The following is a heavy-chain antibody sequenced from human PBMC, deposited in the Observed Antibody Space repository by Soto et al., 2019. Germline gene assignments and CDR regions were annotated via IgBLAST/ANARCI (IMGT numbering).Heavy chain of an antibody. J-gene: IGHJ6*02. Sequence: SVKVSCKASGGTFSSYAISWVRQAPGQGLEWMGGIIPIFGTANYAQKFQGRVTITADESTSTAYMELSSLRSEDTAVYYCARDHLSEDIVVVTAAIRGGYYYGMDVWGQGTRVTVSS. D-gene: IGHD2-2*02. CDR3: ARDHLSEDIVVVTAAIRGGYYYGMDV. CDR1: GGTFSSYA. CDR2: IIPIFGTA. V-gene: IGHV1-69*13.